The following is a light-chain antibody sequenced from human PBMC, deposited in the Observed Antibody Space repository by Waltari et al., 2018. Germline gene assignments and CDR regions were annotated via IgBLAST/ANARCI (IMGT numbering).Light chain of an antibody. Sequence: HSPLPQPASVSGSPGHSITIPSTGTTIAVGGYTNSSWYQQPPGKAPKLMIYEVSNRPSGVSNRFSGSKSGNTASLTISGLQAEDEADYYCSSYTSSSIVVFGGGTKLTVL. CDR1: TIAVGGYTN. CDR2: EVS. J-gene: IGLJ2*01. CDR3: SSYTSSSIVV. V-gene: IGLV2-14*01.